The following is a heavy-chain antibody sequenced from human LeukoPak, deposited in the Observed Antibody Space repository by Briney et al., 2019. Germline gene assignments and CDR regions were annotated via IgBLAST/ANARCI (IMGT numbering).Heavy chain of an antibody. CDR2: ISSDVYDGTTE. V-gene: IGHV3-30-3*01. CDR3: ASTAAATDPPGF. J-gene: IGHJ4*02. Sequence: GGSLRLSCSASGFTFSDYAMDWVRQAPGKGLECVAVISSDVYDGTTEYYADSVKGRFTISRDNSKNTVYLQMNSLRGEDTAVYYCASTAAATDPPGFWGQGTLVTVSS. D-gene: IGHD6-13*01. CDR1: GFTFSDYA.